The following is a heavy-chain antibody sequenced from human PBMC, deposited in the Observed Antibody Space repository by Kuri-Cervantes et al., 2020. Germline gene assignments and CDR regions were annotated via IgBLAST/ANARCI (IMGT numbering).Heavy chain of an antibody. CDR2: ISAYNGNT. J-gene: IGHJ6*02. CDR1: GYTFTSYG. V-gene: IGHV1-18*01. CDR3: ARGKKAARVVLRYFDSVGYGMDV. D-gene: IGHD3-9*01. Sequence: ASVKVSCKASGYTFTSYGISWVRQAPGQGLEWMGWISAYNGNTNYAQKLQGRATMTTDTSTSTAYMELSSLRSEDTAVYYCARGKKAARVVLRYFDSVGYGMDVWGQGTTVTVSS.